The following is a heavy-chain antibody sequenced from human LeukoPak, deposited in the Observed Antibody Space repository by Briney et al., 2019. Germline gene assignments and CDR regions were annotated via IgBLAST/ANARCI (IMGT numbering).Heavy chain of an antibody. CDR1: GYTFTDYY. CDR2: INPNSGGT. V-gene: IGHV1-2*02. D-gene: IGHD5-18*01. J-gene: IGHJ5*02. CDR3: ARDLRYSYGYNWFDP. Sequence: ASVKVSCKASGYTFTDYYIQWVRQAPGQGLEWMGWINPNSGGTNYAENFQGRVTMTRDTSISTAYMELRSLRSDDTAVYYCARDLRYSYGYNWFDPWGQGTLVTVSS.